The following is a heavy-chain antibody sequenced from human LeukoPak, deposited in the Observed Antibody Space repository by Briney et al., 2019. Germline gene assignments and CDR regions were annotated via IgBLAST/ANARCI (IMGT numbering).Heavy chain of an antibody. V-gene: IGHV3-23*01. CDR3: AKDPYCSSTSCQE. D-gene: IGHD2-2*01. CDR2: ISGSGGST. CDR1: GFTFSSYA. J-gene: IGHJ4*02. Sequence: GGSLRLSCAASGFTFSSYAMSWVRQAPGKGLEWVSAISGSGGSTYYADSVKGRFTISGDNSKNTLYLQMNSLRAEDTAVYYCAKDPYCSSTSCQEWGQGTLVTVSS.